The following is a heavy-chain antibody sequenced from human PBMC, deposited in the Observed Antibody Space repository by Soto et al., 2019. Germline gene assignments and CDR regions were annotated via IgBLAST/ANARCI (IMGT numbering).Heavy chain of an antibody. Sequence: ASGKVSCKASGYTFPSYGISWVRQAPGQGLEWMGWIRAYNGNTNHAQKLQGRVTMTTDTPTSTAYMALRTLRSDATAVYYCPRYDYDSSGYLVYLDPSGQGTLVTVPS. V-gene: IGHV1-18*01. CDR2: IRAYNGNT. CDR1: GYTFPSYG. CDR3: PRYDYDSSGYLVYLDP. D-gene: IGHD3-22*01. J-gene: IGHJ5*02.